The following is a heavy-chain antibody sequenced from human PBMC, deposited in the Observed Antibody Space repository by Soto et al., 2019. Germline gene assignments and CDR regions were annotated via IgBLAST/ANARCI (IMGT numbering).Heavy chain of an antibody. V-gene: IGHV3-23*01. CDR1: GFTFSMFS. CDR3: AKERNFWSGTAGFDS. CDR2: ISGSGGST. J-gene: IGHJ5*01. D-gene: IGHD3-3*01. Sequence: GGSLRLSCVGSGFTFSMFSMSWVRQAPGKGLEWISSISGSGGSTYYADSVKGRFTVSRDNSKTTVFLQMNSLRTEDTAVYFCAKERNFWSGTAGFDSWGQGSPVTVSS.